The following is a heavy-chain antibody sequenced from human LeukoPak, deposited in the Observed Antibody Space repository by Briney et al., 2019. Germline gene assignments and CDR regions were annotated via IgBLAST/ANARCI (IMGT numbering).Heavy chain of an antibody. Sequence: GASVKVSCKASGGTFSSYAISWVRQAPGQGLEWMGGIIPIFGTANYAQKFQGRVTITADESTSTAYMELSSLRSEDTAVYYCAREISVLEQLERGWFDPWGQGTLVTVSS. J-gene: IGHJ5*02. CDR2: IIPIFGTA. D-gene: IGHD1-1*01. V-gene: IGHV1-69*13. CDR3: AREISVLEQLERGWFDP. CDR1: GGTFSSYA.